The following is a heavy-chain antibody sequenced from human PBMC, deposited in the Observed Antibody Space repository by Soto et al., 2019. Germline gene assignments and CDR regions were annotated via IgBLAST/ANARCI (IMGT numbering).Heavy chain of an antibody. Sequence: SVKVSCKASGGTFSSYAISWVRQAPGQGLEWMGGIIPIFGTANYAQKFQGRVTITADESTSTAYMELSSLRSEDTAVYYCARDPRKMYSSSWSLGNNWFDPWGQGTLVTVSS. J-gene: IGHJ5*02. CDR3: ARDPRKMYSSSWSLGNNWFDP. CDR1: GGTFSSYA. CDR2: IIPIFGTA. D-gene: IGHD6-13*01. V-gene: IGHV1-69*13.